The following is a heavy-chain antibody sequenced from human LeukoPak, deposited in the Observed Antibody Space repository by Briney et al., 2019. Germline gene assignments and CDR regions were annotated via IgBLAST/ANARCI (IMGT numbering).Heavy chain of an antibody. CDR3: ARGQYYDILTGYYGPPFDY. CDR2: INIAGSPI. D-gene: IGHD3-9*01. Sequence: GGSLRLSCAASGFTLSSYEMNWVRQAPGKGLEWVSYINIAGSPIYYADSVKGRFTISRDNAKNSLYLQMNSLGAEDTAVYYCARGQYYDILTGYYGPPFDYWGQGTLITVSS. J-gene: IGHJ4*02. CDR1: GFTLSSYE. V-gene: IGHV3-48*03.